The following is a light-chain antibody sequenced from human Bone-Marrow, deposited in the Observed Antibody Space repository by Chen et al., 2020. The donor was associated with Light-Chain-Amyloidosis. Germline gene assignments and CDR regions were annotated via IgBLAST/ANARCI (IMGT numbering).Light chain of an antibody. CDR2: KDS. V-gene: IGLV3-25*03. CDR3: QSADSSGSYLVI. Sequence: SYELTQPPSLSVSPGQTARSTCSGDALPKENAYWYQQKPGPAPVLVIYKDSERPLGIPERFSGSSSGTTVTLTISRVQAEDEADYYCQSADSSGSYLVIFGGGTKLTVL. CDR1: ALPKEN. J-gene: IGLJ2*01.